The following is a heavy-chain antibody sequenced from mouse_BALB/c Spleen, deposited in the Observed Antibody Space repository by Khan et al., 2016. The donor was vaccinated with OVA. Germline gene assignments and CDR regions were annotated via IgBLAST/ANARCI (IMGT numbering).Heavy chain of an antibody. CDR3: ARVHGGDFDY. CDR2: ISSSGNT. V-gene: IGHV3-2*02. Sequence: EVKLQESGPGLVKPSQSLSLTCTVTGYSITSDYAWNWIRQFPGNKLEWLGYISSSGNTKYNPSLKSRISVTRDTSKNQFFLQLNSVTTEDTATYYCARVHGGDFDYWGQGTTLTVSS. CDR1: GYSITSDYA. J-gene: IGHJ2*01.